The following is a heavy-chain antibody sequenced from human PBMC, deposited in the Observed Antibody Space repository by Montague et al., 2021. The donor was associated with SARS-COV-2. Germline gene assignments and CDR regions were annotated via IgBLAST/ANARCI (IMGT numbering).Heavy chain of an antibody. V-gene: IGHV3-23*03. Sequence: SLRLSCAASGFTFSSFAMSWVRQAPGQGLEWVSLIYTGGSRTHYTDSVKGRFIISRDDSKNTLYLQMNGLRVEDTAIYYCSGNMYFYDSRGYQNIDYWGQGILVAVSS. CDR1: GFTFSSFA. CDR3: SGNMYFYDSRGYQNIDY. D-gene: IGHD3-22*01. J-gene: IGHJ4*02. CDR2: IYTGGSRT.